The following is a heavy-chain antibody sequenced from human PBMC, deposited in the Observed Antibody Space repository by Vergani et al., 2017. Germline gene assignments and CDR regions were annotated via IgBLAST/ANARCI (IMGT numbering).Heavy chain of an antibody. D-gene: IGHD2-2*01. V-gene: IGHV1-69*01. CDR3: ARGVNXCSSTSCYVLGGWYFDL. CDR2: IIPIFGTA. CDR1: GGTFSSYA. Sequence: QVQLVQSGAEVKKPGSSVKVSCKASGGTFSSYAISWVRQAPGQGLEWMGGIIPIFGTANYAQKFQGRVTITADESTSTAYMELSSLRSEDTAVYYCARGVNXCSSTSCYVLGGWYFDLWAVAPWSLSPQ. J-gene: IGHJ2*01.